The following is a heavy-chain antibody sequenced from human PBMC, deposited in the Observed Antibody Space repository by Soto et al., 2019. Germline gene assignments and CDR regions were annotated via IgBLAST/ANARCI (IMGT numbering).Heavy chain of an antibody. D-gene: IGHD6-19*01. CDR2: LSYEGSEE. CDR1: GFNFGVFG. Sequence: QVRLVESGGGVVQPGRSLRLSCAASGFNFGVFGMHWVRQAPGKGLEWLSVLSYEGSEEYYADSVRGRFTISRDHSKNTLFLQVDSRRVDVTGVYDCALTRRSSILEGAGPGFEYWGQGTLVTVS. CDR3: ALTRRSSILEGAGPGFEY. V-gene: IGHV3-30*03. J-gene: IGHJ4*02.